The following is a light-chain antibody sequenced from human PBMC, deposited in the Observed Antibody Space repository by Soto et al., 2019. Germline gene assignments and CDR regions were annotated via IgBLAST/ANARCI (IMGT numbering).Light chain of an antibody. Sequence: DIQMTQSPSSLSASVGDRVTITCRASQGISNYLAWYQQKPGQVPKLLIYVASTLQSVVPPRFSCRGSVTDFSLSISSLQTEDVETYYCQNYNSAPITFGQGTRLEIK. CDR2: VAS. CDR3: QNYNSAPIT. CDR1: QGISNY. V-gene: IGKV1-27*01. J-gene: IGKJ5*01.